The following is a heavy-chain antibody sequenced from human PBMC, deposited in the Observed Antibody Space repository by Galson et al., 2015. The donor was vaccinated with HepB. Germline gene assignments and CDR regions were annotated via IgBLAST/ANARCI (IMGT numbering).Heavy chain of an antibody. J-gene: IGHJ4*02. D-gene: IGHD3-10*01. CDR2: INHSGST. Sequence: LRLSCAASGFTFSSYAMSWVRQAPGKGLEWIGEINHSGSTNYNPSLKSRVTISVDTSKNQFSLKLSSVTAADTAVYYCARGVRARGSGSYYIKSPYFDYWGQGTLVTVSS. CDR3: ARGVRARGSGSYYIKSPYFDY. CDR1: GFTFSSYA. V-gene: IGHV4-34*01.